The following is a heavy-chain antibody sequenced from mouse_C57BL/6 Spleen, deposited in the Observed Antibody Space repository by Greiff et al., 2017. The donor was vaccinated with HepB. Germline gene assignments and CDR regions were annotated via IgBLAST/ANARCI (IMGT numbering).Heavy chain of an antibody. D-gene: IGHD1-1*01. CDR3: ARERYYYGSSYPDY. V-gene: IGHV1-39*01. CDR1: GYSFTDYN. CDR2: INPNYGTT. J-gene: IGHJ2*01. Sequence: EVQLQQSGPELVKPGASVKISCKVSGYSFTDYNMNWVKQSNGKSLEWIGVINPNYGTTSYNQKFKRKATLTVDQSSSTAYMQLNSLTSDESAVYYCARERYYYGSSYPDYWGQGTTLTVSS.